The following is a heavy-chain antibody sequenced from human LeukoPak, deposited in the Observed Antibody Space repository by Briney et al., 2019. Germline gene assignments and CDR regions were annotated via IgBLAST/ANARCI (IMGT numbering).Heavy chain of an antibody. V-gene: IGHV4-39*07. CDR2: IYYSGST. Sequence: PSETLSLTCTVSGGSISSSSYYWGWIRQPPGEGLEWIGSIYYSGSTYYNPSLKSRVTISVDTSKNQFSLKLSSVTAADTAVYYCARGLTIYYFDYWGQGTLVTVSS. CDR1: GGSISSSSYY. J-gene: IGHJ4*02. D-gene: IGHD3-3*02. CDR3: ARGLTIYYFDY.